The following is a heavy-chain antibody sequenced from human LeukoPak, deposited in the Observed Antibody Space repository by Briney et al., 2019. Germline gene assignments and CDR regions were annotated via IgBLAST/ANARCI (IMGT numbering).Heavy chain of an antibody. CDR1: GGSISSYY. CDR2: IYYSGST. Sequence: PSETLSLTCTVSGGSISSYYRSWIRQPPGKGLEWIGYIYYSGSTNYNPSLKSRVTISVDTSKNQFSLKLSSVTAADTAVYYCARDTRRDYDYVWGSYRPAHAFDIWGQGTMVTVSS. V-gene: IGHV4-59*01. CDR3: ARDTRRDYDYVWGSYRPAHAFDI. D-gene: IGHD3-16*02. J-gene: IGHJ3*02.